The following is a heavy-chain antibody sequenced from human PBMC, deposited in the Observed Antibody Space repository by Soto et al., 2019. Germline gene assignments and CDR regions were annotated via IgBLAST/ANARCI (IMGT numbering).Heavy chain of an antibody. Sequence: SVKVSCKASGFTFTSSAVQWVRQARGQRLEWIGWIVVGSGNTNYAQKFQERVTITRDMSTSTAYMELSSLRSEDTAVYYCAAEGRDERIFDCWGQGTLVTVSS. V-gene: IGHV1-58*01. CDR1: GFTFTSSA. CDR3: AAEGRDERIFDC. CDR2: IVVGSGNT. J-gene: IGHJ4*02. D-gene: IGHD3-10*01.